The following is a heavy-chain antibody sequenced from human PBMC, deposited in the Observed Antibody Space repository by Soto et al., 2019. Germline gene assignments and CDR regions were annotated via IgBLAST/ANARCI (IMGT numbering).Heavy chain of an antibody. V-gene: IGHV4-59*01. J-gene: IGHJ3*02. CDR3: ARVWGGAFDI. CDR1: GGSISSYY. D-gene: IGHD3-10*01. Sequence: QVQLQESGPGLVKPSETLSLTCTVSGGSISSYYWSWIRQPPGKGLEWIGYIYYSGSTHYNPSLKSRVTISVDTSKNQFSLKLSSVTAADTALYYCARVWGGAFDIWGQGTMVTVSS. CDR2: IYYSGST.